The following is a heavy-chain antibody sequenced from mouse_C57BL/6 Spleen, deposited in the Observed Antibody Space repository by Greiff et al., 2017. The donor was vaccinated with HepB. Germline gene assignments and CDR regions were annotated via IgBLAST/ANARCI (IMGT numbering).Heavy chain of an antibody. J-gene: IGHJ3*01. D-gene: IGHD3-2*02. CDR1: GYTFTSYW. CDR2: IDPSDSYT. Sequence: VQLQQSGAELVRPGTSVKLSCKASGYTFTSYWMHWVEQRPGQGLEWIGVIDPSDSYTNYNQKFKGKATLTVDTSSSTAYRQLSSLTSEDSAVYYCARSTAQAAWFAYWGQGTLVTVSA. V-gene: IGHV1-59*01. CDR3: ARSTAQAAWFAY.